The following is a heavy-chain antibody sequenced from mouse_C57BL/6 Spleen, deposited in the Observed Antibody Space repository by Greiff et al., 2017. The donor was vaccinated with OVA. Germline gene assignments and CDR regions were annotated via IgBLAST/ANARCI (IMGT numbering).Heavy chain of an antibody. CDR3: ARSGYDRNWYFDV. Sequence: VQLQQSGPELVKPGDSVKISCKASGYSFTGYFMNWVMQSPGKSLEWIGRINPYNGDTSYNQKFKGKATLTVDKSSSTAHMELRSLTSEDSAVYYCARSGYDRNWYFDVWGTGTTVTVSS. CDR2: INPYNGDT. D-gene: IGHD2-10*02. V-gene: IGHV1-20*01. J-gene: IGHJ1*03. CDR1: GYSFTGYF.